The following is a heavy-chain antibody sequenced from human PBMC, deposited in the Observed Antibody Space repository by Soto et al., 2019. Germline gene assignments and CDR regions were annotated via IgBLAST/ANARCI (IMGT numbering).Heavy chain of an antibody. J-gene: IGHJ4*02. CDR1: GFSFSSYS. CDR2: ISDSSSTL. Sequence: EVQLVESGGGLVQPGGSLRLSCAASGFSFSSYSMNWVRQAPGKGLEWVSYISDSSSTLYYADSVKGRFTISRDNAKNSLYLQMNSLRAEDTAVYYCARDRAGGATTKSQDSWGQGTLVTVSS. CDR3: ARDRAGGATTKSQDS. D-gene: IGHD1-26*01. V-gene: IGHV3-48*01.